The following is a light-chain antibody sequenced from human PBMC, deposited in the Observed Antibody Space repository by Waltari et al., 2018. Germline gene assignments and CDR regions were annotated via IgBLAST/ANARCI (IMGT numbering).Light chain of an antibody. CDR1: NIGNKS. Sequence: SYVLTQPPSVSVAPGKTARITCGGNNIGNKSVNWYQQKPGQAPILVISYDSDRPSGIPERFSGSNSGNTATLTISRVEAADEADYYCQVWDANNDPGVFGTGTEVTVL. J-gene: IGLJ1*01. V-gene: IGLV3-21*04. CDR2: YDS. CDR3: QVWDANNDPGV.